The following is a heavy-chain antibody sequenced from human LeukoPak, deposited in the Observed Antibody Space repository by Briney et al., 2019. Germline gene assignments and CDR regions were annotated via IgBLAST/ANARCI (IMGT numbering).Heavy chain of an antibody. Sequence: GASVKVSCKASGGTFSSYAISWVRQAPGQGLEWMGRIIPILGTANYAQKFQGRVTITADKSTSTAYMELSSLRSENTAVYYCARDPGKGYGQYGMDVWGQGTTVTVSS. CDR2: IIPILGTA. D-gene: IGHD5-18*01. CDR3: ARDPGKGYGQYGMDV. CDR1: GGTFSSYA. V-gene: IGHV1-69*04. J-gene: IGHJ6*02.